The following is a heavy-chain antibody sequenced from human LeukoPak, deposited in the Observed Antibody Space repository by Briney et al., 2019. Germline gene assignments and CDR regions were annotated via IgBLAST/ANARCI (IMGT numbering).Heavy chain of an antibody. Sequence: SVKVYCKASGGTFSSYAISWVRQAPGQGLEWMGGIIPVFGTANYAQKFQGRVTITADESTSTAYMELSSLRSEDTAVYYCARGHVLLGYCSSTSCSPYYYGMDVWGQGTTVTVSS. CDR1: GGTFSSYA. CDR3: ARGHVLLGYCSSTSCSPYYYGMDV. D-gene: IGHD2-2*01. V-gene: IGHV1-69*13. J-gene: IGHJ6*02. CDR2: IIPVFGTA.